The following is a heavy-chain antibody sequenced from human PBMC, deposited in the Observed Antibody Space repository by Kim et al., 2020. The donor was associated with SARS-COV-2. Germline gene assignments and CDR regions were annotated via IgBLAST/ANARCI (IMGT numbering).Heavy chain of an antibody. D-gene: IGHD1-26*01. CDR2: ISYIWNT. CDR3: ARAWGTPTTVYFHGMGD. V-gene: IGHV4-59*01. J-gene: IGHJ1*01. Sequence: SETLSLTCTVSGGSINSYYWYWTWQPPGKGLEWIGFISYIWNTNYNSSPKSRITITVDTSKTQNPLKLSLVTAADTAAYFCARAWGTPTTVYFHGMGDWG. CDR1: GGSINSYY.